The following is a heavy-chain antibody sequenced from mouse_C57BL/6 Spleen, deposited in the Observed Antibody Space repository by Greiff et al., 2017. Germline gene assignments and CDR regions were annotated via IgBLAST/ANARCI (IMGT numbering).Heavy chain of an antibody. CDR2: INPGSGGT. J-gene: IGHJ2*01. D-gene: IGHD1-1*01. V-gene: IGHV1-54*01. Sequence: QVQLKQSGAELVRPGTSVKVSCTASGFAFTNYLIEWVKQRPGQGLEWIGLINPGSGGTTYHEQFTCKATLPAAKSSSTAYLQLSSLTSADSAVYFCARGITTVVATPGYFDYWGQGTTLTVSS. CDR1: GFAFTNYL. CDR3: ARGITTVVATPGYFDY.